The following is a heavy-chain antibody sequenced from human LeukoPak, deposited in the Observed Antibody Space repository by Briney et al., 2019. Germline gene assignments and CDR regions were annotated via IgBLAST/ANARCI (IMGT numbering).Heavy chain of an antibody. CDR1: GYTFTGYY. CDR2: INPNSGDT. Sequence: ASVKVSCKASGYTFTGYYMHWVRQAPGQGLEWMGRINPNSGDTNYAQKFQGRVTMTRDTSISTAYMELSRLRSDDTAVYYCARDYSRGYSYGADYWGQGTLVTVSS. D-gene: IGHD5-18*01. J-gene: IGHJ4*02. CDR3: ARDYSRGYSYGADY. V-gene: IGHV1-2*06.